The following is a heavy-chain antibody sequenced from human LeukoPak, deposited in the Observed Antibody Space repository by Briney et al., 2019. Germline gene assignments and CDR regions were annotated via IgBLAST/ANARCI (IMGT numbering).Heavy chain of an antibody. V-gene: IGHV3-33*06. D-gene: IGHD2-15*01. CDR3: AKEPSYCSGGSCYYGEGYFDY. Sequence: GRSLRLSCAASGFTFSSYGVHWVRQAPGKGLEWVAVIWYDGSNKYYADSVKGRFTISRDNSKNTLYLQMNSLRAEDTAVYYCAKEPSYCSGGSCYYGEGYFDYWGQGTLVTVSS. CDR1: GFTFSSYG. J-gene: IGHJ4*02. CDR2: IWYDGSNK.